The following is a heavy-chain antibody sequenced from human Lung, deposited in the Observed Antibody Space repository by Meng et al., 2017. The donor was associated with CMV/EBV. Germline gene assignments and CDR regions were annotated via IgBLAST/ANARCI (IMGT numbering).Heavy chain of an antibody. CDR2: NSAYNGNT. CDR1: GYTFTSYG. V-gene: IGHV1-18*01. D-gene: IGHD4/OR15-4a*01. Sequence: AXVXVSXXASGYTFTSYGISWVRQAPGQGLEWMGWNSAYNGNTNYAQKFQGRVTMTTDASTSTAYMELRSLRSDDTAMYFCARADYLLVHYYYYGMDVWGQGXTVTVSS. J-gene: IGHJ6*02. CDR3: ARADYLLVHYYYYGMDV.